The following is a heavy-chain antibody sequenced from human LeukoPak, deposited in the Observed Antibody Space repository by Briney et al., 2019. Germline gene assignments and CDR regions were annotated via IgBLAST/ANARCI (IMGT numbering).Heavy chain of an antibody. D-gene: IGHD3-3*01. J-gene: IGHJ4*02. CDR1: GFTFSSYW. Sequence: PGGSLRLSCAASGFTFSSYWMHWVRQAPGKGLVWVSRINSDGSSTSYADSVKGRFTISRDNAKNTLYLQMNSLRAEDTAVYYCARARPLERLLYGPLDYWGQGTLVTVSS. CDR3: ARARPLERLLYGPLDY. CDR2: INSDGSST. V-gene: IGHV3-74*01.